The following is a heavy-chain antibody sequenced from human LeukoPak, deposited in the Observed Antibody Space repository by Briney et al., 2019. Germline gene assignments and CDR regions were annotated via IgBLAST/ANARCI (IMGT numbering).Heavy chain of an antibody. Sequence: GGSLRLSCAASGFTFSSYAMSWVRQAPGKGLEWVSAISGSGGSTYYADSVKGRFTISRDNAKNSLYLQMNSLRAEDTAVYYCARDGYNEIYYYYYGMDVWGQGTTVTVSS. J-gene: IGHJ6*02. CDR2: ISGSGGST. CDR1: GFTFSSYA. CDR3: ARDGYNEIYYYYYGMDV. D-gene: IGHD5-24*01. V-gene: IGHV3-23*01.